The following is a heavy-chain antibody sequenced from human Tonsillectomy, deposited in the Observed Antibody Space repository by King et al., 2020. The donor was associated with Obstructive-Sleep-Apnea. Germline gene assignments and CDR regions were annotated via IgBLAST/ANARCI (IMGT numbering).Heavy chain of an antibody. CDR1: VGSISSYY. D-gene: IGHD2-15*01. Sequence: QLQESGPGLVKPSETLSLPCRVSVGSISSYYWSWIPQPAGQGLEWIGRIYISGSTNYNPSLKRRVTMSVDTSKNQFSLKLSSGTAADTAVYYCARGYCSGGSCVSYNWFDPWGQGTLVTVSS. V-gene: IGHV4-4*07. CDR2: IYISGST. CDR3: ARGYCSGGSCVSYNWFDP. J-gene: IGHJ5*02.